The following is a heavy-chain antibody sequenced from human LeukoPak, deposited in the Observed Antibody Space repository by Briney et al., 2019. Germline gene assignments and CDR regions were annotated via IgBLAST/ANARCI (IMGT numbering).Heavy chain of an antibody. CDR2: ISYSGSI. Sequence: SETLSLTCTVSGGSISSRPYYWGWVRQPPRKGLEWIGSISYSGSIHYNPSLKSRVTISVDTSKNHFSLRLSSVTAADTAVYYCATLEIGDYYFDYWGQGTLVTVSS. D-gene: IGHD2-21*01. V-gene: IGHV4-39*01. J-gene: IGHJ4*02. CDR3: ATLEIGDYYFDY. CDR1: GGSISSRPYY.